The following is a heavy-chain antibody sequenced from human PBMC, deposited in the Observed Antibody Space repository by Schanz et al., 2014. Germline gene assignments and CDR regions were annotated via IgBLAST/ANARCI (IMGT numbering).Heavy chain of an antibody. CDR2: IIPILGIA. Sequence: QVQLVQSEAEVKKPGSSVKVSCKASGGTFSSYTISWVRQAPGQGLEWMGRIIPILGIANYAQNFQGRVTTTADKSTSAAYMELSSLRAEDPAVYYGAGTYCSSTSCDTGYYYMDVWGRGTTVTVSS. D-gene: IGHD2-2*02. V-gene: IGHV1-69*02. CDR3: AGTYCSSTSCDTGYYYMDV. CDR1: GGTFSSYT. J-gene: IGHJ6*03.